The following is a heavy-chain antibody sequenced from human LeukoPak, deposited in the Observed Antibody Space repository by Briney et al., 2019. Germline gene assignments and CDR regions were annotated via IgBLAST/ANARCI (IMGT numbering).Heavy chain of an antibody. J-gene: IGHJ4*02. Sequence: TGGSLRLSCAAPGFTFSGNYMSWVRQAPGKGLEWGSCFGSSSTYTNYADSVKGRFTISRDNAKNSLYLQMDGLRAEDTAVYYCARDRGAVAATWFDYWGQGTLVTVSS. CDR1: GFTFSGNY. D-gene: IGHD6-19*01. CDR3: ARDRGAVAATWFDY. V-gene: IGHV3-11*05. CDR2: FGSSSTYT.